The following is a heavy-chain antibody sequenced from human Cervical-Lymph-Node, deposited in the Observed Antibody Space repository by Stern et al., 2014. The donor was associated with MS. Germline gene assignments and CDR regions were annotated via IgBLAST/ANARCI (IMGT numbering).Heavy chain of an antibody. CDR3: ARGSVVYATFDY. CDR1: GGSLSTGLYY. Sequence: QVQLQESGPGLVKPAQTLSLTCTVSGGSLSTGLYYWSWIRQHPGKGLEWIGYIDYSGSTYFNPSLKRRLTMSIDVSKTQFSRKLNSVTAADTAVYYCARGSVVYATFDYWGQGALVTVSS. V-gene: IGHV4-31*03. D-gene: IGHD2-8*02. J-gene: IGHJ4*02. CDR2: IDYSGST.